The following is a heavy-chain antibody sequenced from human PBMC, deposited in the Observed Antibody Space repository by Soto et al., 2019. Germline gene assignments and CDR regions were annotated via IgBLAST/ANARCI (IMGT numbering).Heavy chain of an antibody. CDR1: GGTFSSYA. Sequence: QVPLVQSGAEVKKPGSSVKVSCKASGGTFSSYAISWVRQAPGQGLEWMGGIIPIFGTANYAQKFQGRVTITADESTSTAYMELSSLRSEDTAVYYCARHYPRTDEGSGWYLSEYYFDYWGQGTLVTVSS. V-gene: IGHV1-69*01. J-gene: IGHJ4*02. CDR2: IIPIFGTA. D-gene: IGHD6-19*01. CDR3: ARHYPRTDEGSGWYLSEYYFDY.